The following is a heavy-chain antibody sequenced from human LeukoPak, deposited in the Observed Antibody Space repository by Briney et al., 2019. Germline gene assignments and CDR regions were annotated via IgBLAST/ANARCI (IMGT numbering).Heavy chain of an antibody. CDR3: ARDSGYDYYYYYYMDV. J-gene: IGHJ6*03. Sequence: ASVKVSCKASGYTFTGYYMHWVRQAPGQGLEWMGWINPNSGGTNYAQKFQGRVTMTRDTSISTAYMELSRLRSDDTAVYYCARDSGYDYYYYYYMDVWGKGTTVTVSS. CDR1: GYTFTGYY. V-gene: IGHV1-2*02. D-gene: IGHD5-12*01. CDR2: INPNSGGT.